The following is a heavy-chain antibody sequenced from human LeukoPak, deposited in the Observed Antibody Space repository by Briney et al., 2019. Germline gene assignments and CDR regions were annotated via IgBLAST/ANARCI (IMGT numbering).Heavy chain of an antibody. Sequence: SETLSLTCTVSGGSISSYYWSWIRQPPGKGLEWIGYIYYSGSTNYNPSLKSRVTISVDTSKNQFSLKLSSVTAADTAVYYCARHGGSGWPDYYYMDVWGKGTTVTISS. CDR1: GGSISSYY. D-gene: IGHD6-19*01. V-gene: IGHV4-59*08. CDR3: ARHGGSGWPDYYYMDV. CDR2: IYYSGST. J-gene: IGHJ6*03.